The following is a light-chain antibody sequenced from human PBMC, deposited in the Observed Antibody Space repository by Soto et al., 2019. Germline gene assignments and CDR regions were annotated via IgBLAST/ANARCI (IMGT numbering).Light chain of an antibody. CDR3: QQYDSLPLS. CDR1: QGISNY. J-gene: IGKJ4*01. Sequence: DIQMTQSPSSLSASVGDRVTITCQASQGISNYLNWYQQKPGKAPKLLIYDASNLETGVPSRFSGRGSGTDFTFTISSLQPEDIATFYCQQYDSLPLSFGGGTKVDIK. V-gene: IGKV1-33*01. CDR2: DAS.